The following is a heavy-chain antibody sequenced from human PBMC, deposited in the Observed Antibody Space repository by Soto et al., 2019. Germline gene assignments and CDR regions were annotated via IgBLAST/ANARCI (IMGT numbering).Heavy chain of an antibody. CDR1: GGSFSGYY. CDR2: INHSGST. D-gene: IGHD2-15*01. J-gene: IGHJ4*02. Sequence: SETLSLTCAVYGGSFSGYYWSWIRQPPGKGLEWIGEINHSGSTNYNPSLKSRVTISVDTSKNQFPLKLSSVTAADTAVYYCAKGDPILGYYHDYWGQGTLVTVSS. CDR3: AKGDPILGYYHDY. V-gene: IGHV4-34*01.